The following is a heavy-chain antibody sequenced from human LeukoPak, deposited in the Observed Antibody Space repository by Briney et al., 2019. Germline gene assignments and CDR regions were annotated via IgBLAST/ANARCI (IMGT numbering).Heavy chain of an antibody. J-gene: IGHJ4*02. CDR2: VNPSSGGT. D-gene: IGHD3-10*01. Sequence: GASVKVSCKTSGYTFTAYYMHWVRQAPGQGLEWMGWVNPSSGGTNYAQKFQGRVTMTRDTSISTAFMEVSRLRSDDTAVYYCAKLAGDSGSNQYYFDLWGQGTLVTVSS. V-gene: IGHV1-2*02. CDR1: GYTFTAYY. CDR3: AKLAGDSGSNQYYFDL.